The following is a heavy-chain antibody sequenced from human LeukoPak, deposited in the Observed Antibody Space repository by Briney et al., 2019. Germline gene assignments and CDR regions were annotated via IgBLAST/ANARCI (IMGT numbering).Heavy chain of an antibody. CDR1: GFTFSSYA. CDR2: ISGSGGST. Sequence: PGGSLRLSCAASGFTFSSYAMSWVRQAPGKGLEWVSAISGSGGSTYYADSVKGRFTISRDNAKNTLYLQMNSLRAEDTAVYYCARDRLGATAHWGQGTLVTVSS. D-gene: IGHD1-26*01. J-gene: IGHJ4*02. V-gene: IGHV3-23*01. CDR3: ARDRLGATAH.